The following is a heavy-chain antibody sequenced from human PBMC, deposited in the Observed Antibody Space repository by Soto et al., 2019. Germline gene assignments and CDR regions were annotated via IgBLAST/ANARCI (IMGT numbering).Heavy chain of an antibody. Sequence: ASVKVSCKASGYTFTSYGISWVRQAPGQGLEWMGWISAYNGNTNYAQKLQGRVTMTTDTSTSKAYMELRSLRSDDTAVYYCARGPLYYDILTGYPQFDYWGQGTLVTVSS. CDR3: ARGPLYYDILTGYPQFDY. CDR1: GYTFTSYG. J-gene: IGHJ4*02. V-gene: IGHV1-18*01. CDR2: ISAYNGNT. D-gene: IGHD3-9*01.